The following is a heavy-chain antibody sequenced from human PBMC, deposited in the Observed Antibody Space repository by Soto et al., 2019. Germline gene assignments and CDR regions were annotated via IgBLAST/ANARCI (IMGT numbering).Heavy chain of an antibody. CDR1: GGSISSYY. J-gene: IGHJ4*02. CDR2: IYYSGST. V-gene: IGHV4-59*01. Sequence: SETLSLTCTVSGGSISSYYWSWIRRPPGKGLEWIGHIYYSGSTNYNPSLKSRVTISVDTSKNQFSLKLSSVTAADTAVYYCARAPRVVVAATSGAFDYWGQGTLVTVSS. CDR3: ARAPRVVVAATSGAFDY. D-gene: IGHD2-15*01.